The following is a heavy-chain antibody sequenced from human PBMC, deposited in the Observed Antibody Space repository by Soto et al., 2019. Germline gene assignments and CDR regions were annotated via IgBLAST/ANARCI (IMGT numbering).Heavy chain of an antibody. V-gene: IGHV3-48*03. CDR1: GFTFSSHK. CDR2: ISSSGSPI. CDR3: VRSWGVYCSSTRCYSPWLDP. J-gene: IGHJ5*02. D-gene: IGHD2-2*02. Sequence: EVQLVESGGGLVQPGGSLRLSCVASGFTFSSHKMNWVRQAPGKGLEWVSYISSSGSPIDYADSVRGRFTISRDNAKNSVILQMNSLRVEDTAVYYCVRSWGVYCSSTRCYSPWLDPWGQGTLVTVSS.